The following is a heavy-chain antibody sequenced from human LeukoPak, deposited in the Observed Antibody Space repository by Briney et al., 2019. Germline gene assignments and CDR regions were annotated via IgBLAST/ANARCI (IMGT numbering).Heavy chain of an antibody. V-gene: IGHV4-61*02. CDR1: GGSISSGSYY. Sequence: PSETLSLTCTVSGGSISSGSYYWSWIRQPAGKGLEWIGRIYTSGSTNYNPSLKSRVTISVDTSKNQFSLKLSSVTAADTAVYYCARDRGQWQVDWYFDLWGRGTLVTVSS. CDR3: ARDRGQWQVDWYFDL. CDR2: IYTSGST. J-gene: IGHJ2*01. D-gene: IGHD6-19*01.